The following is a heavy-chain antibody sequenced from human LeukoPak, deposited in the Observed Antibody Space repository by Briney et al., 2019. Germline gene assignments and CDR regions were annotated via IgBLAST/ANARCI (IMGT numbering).Heavy chain of an antibody. CDR2: IDPNSGGT. D-gene: IGHD2-15*01. CDR3: AKEADIVSFDL. CDR1: GYTFTGNH. V-gene: IGHV1-2*02. J-gene: IGHJ2*01. Sequence: GASVKVSCKASGYTFTGNHVHWVRQAPGQGLEWMGWIDPNSGGTKYAQKFQDSVTMTSDTSISTAYMELSGLRSDDTAVYFCAKEADIVSFDLWGRGTLVTVSS.